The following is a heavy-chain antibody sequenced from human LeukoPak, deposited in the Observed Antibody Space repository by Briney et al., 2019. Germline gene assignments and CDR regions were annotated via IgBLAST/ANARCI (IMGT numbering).Heavy chain of an antibody. CDR3: ARGGYSYGYGYGMDV. D-gene: IGHD5-18*01. V-gene: IGHV4-59*01. CDR1: GGSISSYY. J-gene: IGHJ6*02. Sequence: PSETLSLTCTVSGGSISSYYWSWIRQPPGKGLEWIGYIYYSGSTNYNPSLKSRVTISVDTSKNQFSLKLSSVTAADTAVYYCARGGYSYGYGYGMDVWGQGTTVTVSS. CDR2: IYYSGST.